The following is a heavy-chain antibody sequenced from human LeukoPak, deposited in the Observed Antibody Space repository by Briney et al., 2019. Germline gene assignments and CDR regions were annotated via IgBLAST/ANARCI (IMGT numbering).Heavy chain of an antibody. V-gene: IGHV1-8*01. CDR3: ARVQAPAAPIDY. D-gene: IGHD2-2*01. CDR2: MNPNSGNT. J-gene: IGHJ4*02. Sequence: ASVKVSCKASGYTFTSYDINWVRQATGQGLEWMGWMNPNSGNTGYAQKFQGRVTMTRNTSISTAYMELSSLRSEDTAVYYCARVQAPAAPIDYWGQGTLVTVSS. CDR1: GYTFTSYD.